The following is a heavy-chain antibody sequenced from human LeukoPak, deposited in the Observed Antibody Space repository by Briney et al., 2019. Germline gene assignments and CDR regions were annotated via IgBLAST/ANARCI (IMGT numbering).Heavy chain of an antibody. Sequence: PSETLSLTCTVSGGSISSSSYYWGWIRQPPGKGLEWIGSIYYSGSTYYNPSLKSRVTISVDTSKNQFSLKLSSVTAADTAVYYCATRDYYDSSGHDAIDIWGQGTMVTVSS. V-gene: IGHV4-39*01. D-gene: IGHD3-22*01. J-gene: IGHJ3*02. CDR2: IYYSGST. CDR3: ATRDYYDSSGHDAIDI. CDR1: GGSISSSSYY.